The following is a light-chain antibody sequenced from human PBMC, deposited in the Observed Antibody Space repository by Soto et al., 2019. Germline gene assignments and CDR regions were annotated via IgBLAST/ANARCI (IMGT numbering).Light chain of an antibody. V-gene: IGLV3-21*02. CDR3: HVWDGSSDPVV. CDR1: NIGIKS. CDR2: DER. Sequence: VLAQPPSVSVAPGQTARITCGGNNIGIKSVHWYQQKPGQAPVLVIYDERDRPSGIPERFSGSNSGNTATLTISRVEAGDEADYYCHVWDGSSDPVVFGGGTKLTVL. J-gene: IGLJ2*01.